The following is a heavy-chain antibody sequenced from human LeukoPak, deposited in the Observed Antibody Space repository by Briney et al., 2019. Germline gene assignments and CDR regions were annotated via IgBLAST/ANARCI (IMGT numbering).Heavy chain of an antibody. D-gene: IGHD1-26*01. Sequence: GGSLRLSCAASGFTFSSYGMHWVRQAPGKGLEWVAVIRYDGSNKYYADSVKGRFTISRDNSKNTLYLQMNSLRAEDTAVYYCAKLGVGSTDYFDYWGQGTLVTVSS. J-gene: IGHJ4*02. V-gene: IGHV3-33*06. CDR2: IRYDGSNK. CDR3: AKLGVGSTDYFDY. CDR1: GFTFSSYG.